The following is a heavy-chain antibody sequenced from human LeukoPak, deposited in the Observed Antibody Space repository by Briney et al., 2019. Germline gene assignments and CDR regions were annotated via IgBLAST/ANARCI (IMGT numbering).Heavy chain of an antibody. CDR3: ARDRGYDILTGYFYYMDV. V-gene: IGHV4-39*07. Sequence: SETLSLTCTVSGGSISSSSYYWGWIRQPPGKGLEWIGSIYYSGSTYYNPSLKSRVTISVDTSKNQFSLKLSSVTAADTAVYYCARDRGYDILTGYFYYMDVWGKGTTVTISS. CDR1: GGSISSSSYY. D-gene: IGHD3-9*01. J-gene: IGHJ6*03. CDR2: IYYSGST.